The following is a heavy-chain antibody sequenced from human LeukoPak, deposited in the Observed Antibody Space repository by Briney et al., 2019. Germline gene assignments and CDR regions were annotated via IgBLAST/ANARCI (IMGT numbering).Heavy chain of an antibody. CDR3: ARVNYSTEMDV. V-gene: IGHV4-34*01. D-gene: IGHD1-7*01. Sequence: PWETLSLTCAVYGGSFSGYYSSWIRQPPGKGLEWIGEINHSGSTNYNPSLKSRVTISVDTSKNQFSLKLSSVTAADTAVYYCARVNYSTEMDVWGKGTTVTVSS. J-gene: IGHJ6*04. CDR1: GGSFSGYY. CDR2: INHSGST.